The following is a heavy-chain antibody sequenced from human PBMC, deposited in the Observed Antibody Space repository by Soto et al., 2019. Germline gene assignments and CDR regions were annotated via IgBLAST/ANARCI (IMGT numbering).Heavy chain of an antibody. CDR2: ISTYNGNT. CDR1: GYIFTSYG. D-gene: IGHD2-2*01. Sequence: GASVKVSCKASGYIFTSYGINWVRQAPGQGLEWKGWISTYNGNTNYAQKLQGRVTMTTDTSTSTAYMELRSLRSDDTAVYFCARESCILTSCYVHYRGQGTLVTVSS. V-gene: IGHV1-18*01. CDR3: ARESCILTSCYVHY. J-gene: IGHJ4*02.